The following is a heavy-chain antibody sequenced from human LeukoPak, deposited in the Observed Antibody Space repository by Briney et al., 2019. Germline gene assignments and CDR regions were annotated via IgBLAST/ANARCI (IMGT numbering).Heavy chain of an antibody. D-gene: IGHD3-3*01. J-gene: IGHJ6*03. CDR2: IYYSGST. V-gene: IGHV4-59*01. CDR3: ARDSYYDFWSGYYYYMDV. Sequence: PSETLSLTCTVSGGSISSYYWSWIRQPPGKGLEWIGYIYYSGSTNYNPSRKSRVTISVDTSKNQFSLKLSSVTAADTAVYYCARDSYYDFWSGYYYYMDVWGKGTTVTVSS. CDR1: GGSISSYY.